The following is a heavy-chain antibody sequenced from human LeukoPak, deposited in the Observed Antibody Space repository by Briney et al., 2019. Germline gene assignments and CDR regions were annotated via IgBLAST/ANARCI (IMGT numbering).Heavy chain of an antibody. CDR1: GYSISSGYY. D-gene: IGHD5-24*01. V-gene: IGHV4-38-2*02. J-gene: IGHJ5*02. CDR3: ATEVTIIAFEP. Sequence: SETLSLTCTVSGYSISSGYYWGWIRQPPGKALEWIGSIYHSGSTYYNPSLKSRVTISVDTSKNQFSLELSSVTAADTAVYYCATEVTIIAFEPWGQGTLVTVS. CDR2: IYHSGST.